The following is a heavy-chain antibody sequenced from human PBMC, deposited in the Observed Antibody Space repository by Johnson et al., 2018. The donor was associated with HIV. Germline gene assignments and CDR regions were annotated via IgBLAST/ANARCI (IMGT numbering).Heavy chain of an antibody. CDR1: GFTFSSYG. J-gene: IGHJ3*02. Sequence: VQLVESGGVVVPPGGSLRLSCAASGFTFSSYGMHWVRQAPGKGLEWVAFIRYDGSNKYYADSVKGRFTISRDNYKNSLFLQMNSLRAEDTAVYYCARDPRGVIVAPSDAFDSWGQGTIVTVSS. CDR2: IRYDGSNK. V-gene: IGHV3-30*02. D-gene: IGHD3-10*01. CDR3: ARDPRGVIVAPSDAFDS.